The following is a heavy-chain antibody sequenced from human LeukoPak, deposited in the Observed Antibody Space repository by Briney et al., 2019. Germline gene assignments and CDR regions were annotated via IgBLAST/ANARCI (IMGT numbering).Heavy chain of an antibody. CDR1: GFTFSSYG. CDR3: ARDGGVAPHNWFDP. CDR2: ISGSGDST. J-gene: IGHJ5*02. V-gene: IGHV3-23*01. D-gene: IGHD2-8*02. Sequence: DPGGSLRLSCAASGFTFSSYGMSWVRQAPGKGLEWVSGISGSGDSTFYADSVKGRFTISRDNSKNTLYLQMNSLRAEDTAVYYCARDGGVAPHNWFDPWGQGTLVTVSS.